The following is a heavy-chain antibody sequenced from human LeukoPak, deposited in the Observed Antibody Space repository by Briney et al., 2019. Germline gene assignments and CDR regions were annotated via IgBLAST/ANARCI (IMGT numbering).Heavy chain of an antibody. Sequence: PGGSPRLSCAGSGFTFTNAWMTWVRQAPGKGLEWVGRIKSKGDGETTDYAAPVKGRFTMSRDDSKATLYLQMNILEAEDTAVYYCATDLGLTMIRGVIVHWGQGALVTVSS. CDR3: ATDLGLTMIRGVIVH. D-gene: IGHD3-10*01. CDR2: IKSKGDGETT. CDR1: GFTFTNAW. V-gene: IGHV3-15*01. J-gene: IGHJ4*02.